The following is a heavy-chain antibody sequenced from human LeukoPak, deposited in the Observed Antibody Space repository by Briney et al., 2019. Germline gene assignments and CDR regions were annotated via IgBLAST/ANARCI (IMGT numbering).Heavy chain of an antibody. CDR1: GYTFTAYH. Sequence: ASVKVSCKASGYTFTAYHIHWVRQAPGQGLEWMGWINPNSGGTNYAQKFQGRVTMTRDTSISTAYMELSRLRSDDTAVYYCVRVRGSQRAFDIWGQGTMVTVSS. J-gene: IGHJ3*02. V-gene: IGHV1-2*02. CDR3: VRVRGSQRAFDI. D-gene: IGHD3-10*01. CDR2: INPNSGGT.